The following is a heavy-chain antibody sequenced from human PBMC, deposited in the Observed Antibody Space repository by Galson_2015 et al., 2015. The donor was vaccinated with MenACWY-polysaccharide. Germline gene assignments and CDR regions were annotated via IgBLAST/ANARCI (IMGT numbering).Heavy chain of an antibody. D-gene: IGHD1-26*01. CDR1: GYSISSGYY. CDR2: IYHSGST. J-gene: IGHJ4*02. CDR3: ARVEKYSGSYYILH. Sequence: ETLSLTCAVSGYSISSGYYWGWIRQPPGKGLEWIGSIYHSGSTYYNPSLKSRVTISVDTSKNQFSLKLSSVTAADTAVYYRARVEKYSGSYYILHWGQGTLVTVSS. V-gene: IGHV4-38-2*01.